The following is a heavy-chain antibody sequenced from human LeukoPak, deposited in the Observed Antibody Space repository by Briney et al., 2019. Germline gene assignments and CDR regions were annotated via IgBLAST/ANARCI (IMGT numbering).Heavy chain of an antibody. Sequence: GGSLRLSCAASGFTVSSNYMSWVRQAPGKGLEWVSVIYSGGSTYYADSVKGRFTISRDNSKNTLYLQMNSLRAEDTAVYYCAKDENYYDSSGYQWYYYYYMDVWGKGTTVTISS. D-gene: IGHD3-22*01. CDR3: AKDENYYDSSGYQWYYYYYMDV. CDR1: GFTVSSNY. V-gene: IGHV3-53*05. J-gene: IGHJ6*03. CDR2: IYSGGST.